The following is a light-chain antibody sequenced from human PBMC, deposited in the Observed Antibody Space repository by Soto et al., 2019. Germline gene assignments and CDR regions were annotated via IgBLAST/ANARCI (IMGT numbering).Light chain of an antibody. CDR3: TSYTGSNTLEV. Sequence: QSVLTQPASVSGSPGQSITISCTGTSSDIGAYNYVSWYQQHPGKAPQLLIYDVNNRPSGVPHRFSGSKSGNTASLTISGLQSEDEADYFCTSYTGSNTLEVFGPGTKVTVL. CDR1: SSDIGAYNY. J-gene: IGLJ1*01. V-gene: IGLV2-14*03. CDR2: DVN.